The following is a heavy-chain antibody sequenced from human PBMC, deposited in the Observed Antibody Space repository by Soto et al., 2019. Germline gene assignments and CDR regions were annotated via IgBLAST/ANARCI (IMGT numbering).Heavy chain of an antibody. J-gene: IGHJ5*02. V-gene: IGHV4-4*02. CDR3: ARVYSYDSSGHYYRCFDP. Sequence: SETLSLTCAVSGGSISSSNWWSWVRQPPGKGLEWIGEIYHSGSTNYNPSLKSRVTILVDKSKNQFSLNLSSVTAADTALYYCARVYSYDSSGHYYRCFDPWGQGTLVTVSS. D-gene: IGHD3-22*01. CDR1: GGSISSSNW. CDR2: IYHSGST.